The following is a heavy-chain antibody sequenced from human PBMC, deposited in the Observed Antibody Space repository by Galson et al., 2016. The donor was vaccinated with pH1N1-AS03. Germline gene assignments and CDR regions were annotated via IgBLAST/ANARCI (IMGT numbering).Heavy chain of an antibody. CDR1: GFSFSTYA. J-gene: IGHJ4*02. Sequence: SLRLSCAASGFSFSTYAMSWVRQAQGMGPEWVSSISASGGDTYYADSVKGRCTISRDNSRSTVSLQINSLRDEDTAEYYCVRRSPWGTVGTYYSDYWGQGTLVTVSS. CDR2: ISASGGDT. D-gene: IGHD4-23*01. V-gene: IGHV3-23*01. CDR3: VRRSPWGTVGTYYSDY.